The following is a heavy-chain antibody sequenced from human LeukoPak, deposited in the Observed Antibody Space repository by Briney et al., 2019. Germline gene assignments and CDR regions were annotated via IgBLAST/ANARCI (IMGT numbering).Heavy chain of an antibody. V-gene: IGHV3-15*01. D-gene: IGHD6-6*01. CDR3: GTCSRWSGP. CDR2: IKSKTDGGTA. Sequence: GGSLRLSCAASGFTFSNAWMNWVRQAPGKGLGWVGRIKSKTDGGTADYVAPVKGRFTISRDDSKNTLYLQMNSLQTEDTAVYYCGTCSRWSGPWGQGTLVTVSS. J-gene: IGHJ5*02. CDR1: GFTFSNAW.